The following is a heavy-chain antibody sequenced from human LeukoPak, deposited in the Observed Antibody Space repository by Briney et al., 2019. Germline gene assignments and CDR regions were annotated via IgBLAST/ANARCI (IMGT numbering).Heavy chain of an antibody. J-gene: IGHJ4*02. CDR2: ISGSGGST. Sequence: GGSLRLSCAASGFTFSSYSMNWVRQAPGKGLEWVSAISGSGGSTYYADSVKGRFTISRDNSKNTLYLEMKTLGAEDTAVYYCARDWASYDSSGYPHYWGQGTLVTVSS. CDR1: GFTFSSYS. D-gene: IGHD3-22*01. CDR3: ARDWASYDSSGYPHY. V-gene: IGHV3-23*01.